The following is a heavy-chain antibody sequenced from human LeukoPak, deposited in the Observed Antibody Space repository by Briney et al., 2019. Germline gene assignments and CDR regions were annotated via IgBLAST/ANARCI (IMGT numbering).Heavy chain of an antibody. D-gene: IGHD3-22*01. CDR1: GFTFSSYA. J-gene: IGHJ6*03. V-gene: IGHV3-23*01. Sequence: GGSLRLSCAASGFTFSSYAMSWVRQAPGKGLEWVSAISGSGGSTYYADSVKGRFTISRDNSKNTLYLQMNSLRAEDTAVYYCARASADSSGYYYYYYYMDVWGKGTTVTVPS. CDR2: ISGSGGST. CDR3: ARASADSSGYYYYYYYMDV.